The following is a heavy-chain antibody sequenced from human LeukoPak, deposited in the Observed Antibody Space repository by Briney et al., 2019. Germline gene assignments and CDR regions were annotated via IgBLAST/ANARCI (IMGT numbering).Heavy chain of an antibody. CDR1: GFTFSAYW. CDR2: ITSSSSHI. CDR3: ARVMMGATVTTFHYYCMDV. V-gene: IGHV3-21*01. Sequence: TGGSLRLSCAASGFTFSAYWLNWVRQAPGKGLERVASITSSSSHIYYADSVKGRFTISRDNAKNALYLQMNSLRAEDTAIYYCARVMMGATVTTFHYYCMDVWGVGTTVTVSS. D-gene: IGHD4-11*01. J-gene: IGHJ6*03.